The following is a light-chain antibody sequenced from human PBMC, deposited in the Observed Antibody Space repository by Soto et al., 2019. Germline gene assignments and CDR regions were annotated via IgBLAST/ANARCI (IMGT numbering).Light chain of an antibody. CDR2: DAS. V-gene: IGKV3-11*01. CDR1: QSVSNY. CDR3: QQRTNWPPYT. Sequence: EIVLTQSPATLSLSPGERATLSCRASQSVSNYLAWYQQKPGQAPRLLIYDASNRATGIPARFSGSGSGTDFTLTISCLEPEDFAVYYCQQRTNWPPYTFGQGTKLEIK. J-gene: IGKJ2*01.